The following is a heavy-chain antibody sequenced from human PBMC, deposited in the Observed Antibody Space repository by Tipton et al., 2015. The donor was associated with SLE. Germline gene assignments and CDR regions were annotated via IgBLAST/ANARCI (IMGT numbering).Heavy chain of an antibody. J-gene: IGHJ2*01. D-gene: IGHD3-10*01. CDR1: GGSFSGGYY. CDR3: VRERGKVHWYFDL. CDR2: IYYSGST. V-gene: IGHV4-31*11. Sequence: TLSLTCAVYGGSFSGGYYWSWIRQHPGKGLEWIGYIYYSGSTYYNPSLKSRVTISVDTSKNQFSLKLSSVTAADTAVYYCVRERGKVHWYFDLWGRGTLVTVSS.